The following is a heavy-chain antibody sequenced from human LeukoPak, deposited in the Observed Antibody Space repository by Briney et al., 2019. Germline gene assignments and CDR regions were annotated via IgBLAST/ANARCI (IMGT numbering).Heavy chain of an antibody. D-gene: IGHD3-10*01. CDR2: IYYSGST. CDR1: GGSISSSSYY. J-gene: IGHJ4*02. Sequence: SQTLSLTCTVSGGSISSSSYYWGWIRQPPGKGLEWIGSIYYSGSTYYNPSLKSRVTISVDTSKNQFSLKLSSVTAADTAVYYCARNDYGSGSYFGYWGQGTLVTVSS. V-gene: IGHV4-39*07. CDR3: ARNDYGSGSYFGY.